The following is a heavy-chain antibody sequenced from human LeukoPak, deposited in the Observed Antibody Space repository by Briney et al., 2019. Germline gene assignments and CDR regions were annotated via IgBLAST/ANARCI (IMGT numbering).Heavy chain of an antibody. CDR1: GFSFSSYQ. V-gene: IGHV3-48*03. Sequence: PGGSLRLSCTGSGFSFSSYQMNWVRQAPGKGLEWVSHISDDDTNIYYADSVRGRFTISRDDAKSSLYLEMKSLRAEDTAIYYCARGHGTSWFPFDSWGQGALVSVSS. J-gene: IGHJ4*02. CDR3: ARGHGTSWFPFDS. CDR2: ISDDDTNI. D-gene: IGHD6-13*01.